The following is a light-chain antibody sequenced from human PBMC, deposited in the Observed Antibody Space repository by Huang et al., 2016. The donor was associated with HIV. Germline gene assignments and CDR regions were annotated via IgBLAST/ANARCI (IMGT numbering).Light chain of an antibody. J-gene: IGKJ1*01. V-gene: IGKV1-39*01. CDR1: QNINSY. CDR3: QQSDNIPPT. Sequence: DIQMTQSPSSLSASVGDRVTITCRASQNINSYLNWYQKKPGKAPKVLIYGASILQSGVPARFSGSGSGTDFTPTISSLQPDDFATYYCQQSDNIPPTFGQGTRV. CDR2: GAS.